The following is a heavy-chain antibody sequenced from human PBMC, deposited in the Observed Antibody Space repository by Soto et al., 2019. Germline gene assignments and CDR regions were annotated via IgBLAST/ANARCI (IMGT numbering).Heavy chain of an antibody. J-gene: IGHJ5*02. CDR2: IYYSGNT. CDR1: GGSISSFY. CDR3: ARAENQMLWAWFDP. V-gene: IGHV4-59*12. Sequence: PSETLSLTCTVSGGSISSFYWSWIRQSPGKGLEWIGYIYYSGNTYYNPSLKSRVTILVDTSKNQFSLKLSSVTAADTAVYYCARAENQMLWAWFDPWGQGTLVTV. D-gene: IGHD2-2*01.